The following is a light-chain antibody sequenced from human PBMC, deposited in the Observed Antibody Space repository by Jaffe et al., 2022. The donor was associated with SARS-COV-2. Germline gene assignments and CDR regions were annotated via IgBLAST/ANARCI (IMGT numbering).Light chain of an antibody. CDR2: GAS. J-gene: IGKJ4*01. CDR1: QSVTSSY. Sequence: EIVLTQSPGTLSLSPGERATLSCRASQSVTSSYLAWYQHKPGQGPRLLIYGASSRATGIPDRFSGSGSGTDFTLTISRLEPEDFAVYYCQQYGSSPLTFGGGTKVEIK. V-gene: IGKV3-20*01. CDR3: QQYGSSPLT.